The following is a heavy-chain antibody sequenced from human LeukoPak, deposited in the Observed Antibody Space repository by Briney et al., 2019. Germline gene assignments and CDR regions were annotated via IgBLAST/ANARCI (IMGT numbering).Heavy chain of an antibody. V-gene: IGHV6-1*01. CDR3: ARGRYGAFDI. J-gene: IGHJ3*02. CDR1: GDSVSSDSVA. CDR2: TYYRSKWYN. Sequence: SQTLSLTCATSGDSVSSDSVAWNWIRQSPSRGLEWLGRTYYRSKWYNGYAVSVRGRITVNPDTSQNQFSLQLNSVTPEDTAVYYCARGRYGAFDIWGQGTLVTVSS. D-gene: IGHD1-1*01.